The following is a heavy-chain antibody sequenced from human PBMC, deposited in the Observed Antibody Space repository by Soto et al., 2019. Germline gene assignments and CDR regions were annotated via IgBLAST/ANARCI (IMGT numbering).Heavy chain of an antibody. CDR3: AREDGVVGSSSAFDH. J-gene: IGHJ4*02. CDR1: GFTFSDYY. CDR2: ISSSGSII. Sequence: GGSLRLSCAASGFTFSDYYMSWIRQAPGKGLEWVSYISSSGSIIYYADSVKGRFTISRDNAKNSLYLQMNSLRAEDTAVYYCAREDGVVGSSSAFDHWGLGTLVTVSS. D-gene: IGHD1-26*01. V-gene: IGHV3-11*01.